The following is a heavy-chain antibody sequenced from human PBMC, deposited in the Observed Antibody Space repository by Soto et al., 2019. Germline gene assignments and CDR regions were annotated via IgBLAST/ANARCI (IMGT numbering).Heavy chain of an antibody. CDR3: ARGIGVPAYVDTAIDY. Sequence: PGGSLRLSCAASGFTFSSYGMHWVRQAPGKGLEWVAVIWYDGSNKYYADSVKGRFTISRDNSKNTLYLQMNSLRAEDTAVYYCARGIGVPAYVDTAIDYWGQGTLVTVSS. J-gene: IGHJ4*02. CDR2: IWYDGSNK. V-gene: IGHV3-33*01. CDR1: GFTFSSYG. D-gene: IGHD5-18*01.